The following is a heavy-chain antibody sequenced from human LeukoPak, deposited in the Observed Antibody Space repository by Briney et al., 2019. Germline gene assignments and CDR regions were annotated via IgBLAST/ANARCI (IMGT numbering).Heavy chain of an antibody. J-gene: IGHJ4*02. V-gene: IGHV3-74*01. Sequence: GGSLRLSYAASGFTFSGYWMHWVRQAPGKGLVWVSRINSDGTTTSYADSVRGRFTISRDNSKNTLYLQMNSLRAEDTAVYYCARRAGAYSHPYDYWGQGTLVTVSS. CDR3: ARRAGAYSHPYDY. CDR2: INSDGTTT. D-gene: IGHD4/OR15-4a*01. CDR1: GFTFSGYW.